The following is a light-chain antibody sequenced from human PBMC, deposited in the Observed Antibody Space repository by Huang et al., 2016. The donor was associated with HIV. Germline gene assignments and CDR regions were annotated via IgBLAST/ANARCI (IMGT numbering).Light chain of an antibody. CDR3: QQYYNYPRT. CDR2: AAS. CDR1: QGLNSY. J-gene: IGKJ1*01. Sequence: AIRITQSPSSLSASRGDRVAITCRASQGLNSYLAWYQQKPGKAPKLLIYAASTLQSGVPSRFSGSGSGTDFTLTINCLQSDDFATYYCQQYYNYPRTFGQGTQMEI. V-gene: IGKV1-8*01.